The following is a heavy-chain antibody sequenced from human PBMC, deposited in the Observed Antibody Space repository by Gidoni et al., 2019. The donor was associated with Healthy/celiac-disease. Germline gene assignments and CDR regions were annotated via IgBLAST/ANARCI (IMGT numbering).Heavy chain of an antibody. Sequence: QVQLQESGPGLVKPSQTLSLTCTVPGGSISSGGYYWSWFRQHPGKGLEWIGYIYYSGSTYSNPSLKSRVTISVDTSKNQFSLKLSSVTAADTAVYYCARDDFWSGSSSFDYWGQGTLVTVSS. J-gene: IGHJ4*02. CDR1: GGSISSGGYY. V-gene: IGHV4-31*03. D-gene: IGHD3-3*01. CDR2: IYYSGST. CDR3: ARDDFWSGSSSFDY.